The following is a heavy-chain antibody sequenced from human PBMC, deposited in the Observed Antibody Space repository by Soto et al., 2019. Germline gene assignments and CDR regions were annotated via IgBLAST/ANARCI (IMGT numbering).Heavy chain of an antibody. CDR2: IYYSGST. D-gene: IGHD4-4*01. J-gene: IGHJ6*02. Sequence: SETLSLTCTVSGGSISSYYWSWIRQPPGKGLEWIGYIYYSGSTNYNPSRKSRVIISVDTSKNQFSLKLSSVTAADTAVYYCAGALSEVTYYYYGMDVWGQGTTVTVSS. V-gene: IGHV4-59*01. CDR3: AGALSEVTYYYYGMDV. CDR1: GGSISSYY.